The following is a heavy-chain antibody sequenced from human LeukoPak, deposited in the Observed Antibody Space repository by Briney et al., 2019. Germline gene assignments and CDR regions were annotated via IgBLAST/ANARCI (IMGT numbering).Heavy chain of an antibody. Sequence: SVKVSCKASGGTFISYAISWVRQAPGQGVEWMGGIIPMFGTAKYAQKFQGRVTITADESTSTAYMELSSLRSEDTAVYYCARGRCSSTSCYSDYWGQGTLVTVSS. V-gene: IGHV1-69*01. CDR3: ARGRCSSTSCYSDY. CDR1: GGTFISYA. D-gene: IGHD2-2*01. CDR2: IIPMFGTA. J-gene: IGHJ4*02.